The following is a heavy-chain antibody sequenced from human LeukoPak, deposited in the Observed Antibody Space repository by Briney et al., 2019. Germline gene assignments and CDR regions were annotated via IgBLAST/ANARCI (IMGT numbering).Heavy chain of an antibody. J-gene: IGHJ2*01. D-gene: IGHD6-6*01. Sequence: SETLSLTCAVSGGSFSSSHWWTWVRKPPGKGLEWIGEIYHNGTTNYNPSLKSRVTISIDKSKNQFSLKLSSATAAHTAVYCCARDSREYSSSSYFDLWGRGTLVSVSS. CDR1: GGSFSSSHW. CDR2: IYHNGTT. V-gene: IGHV4-4*01. CDR3: ARDSREYSSSSYFDL.